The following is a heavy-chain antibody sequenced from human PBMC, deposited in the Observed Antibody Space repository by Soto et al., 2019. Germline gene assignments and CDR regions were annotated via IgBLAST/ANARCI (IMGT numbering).Heavy chain of an antibody. V-gene: IGHV1-8*01. Sequence: QVQLVQSGAELKKPGASVKVSCKASGYTFTSYDINWVRQATGLVLELMGWMNTNSGNPGYAQKFQGRVTMTRNTSRSTSYMELSSLRSAYTSVYYCARKYFDYWGQGTLVTVSS. CDR3: ARKYFDY. CDR2: MNTNSGNP. J-gene: IGHJ4*02. CDR1: GYTFTSYD.